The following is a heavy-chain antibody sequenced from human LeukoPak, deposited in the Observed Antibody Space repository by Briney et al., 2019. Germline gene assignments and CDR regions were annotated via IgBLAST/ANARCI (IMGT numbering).Heavy chain of an antibody. D-gene: IGHD5-18*01. J-gene: IGHJ4*02. CDR3: AGNRYSYAGALDY. V-gene: IGHV1-69-2*01. CDR2: VDPEDGET. CDR1: GNTFTDYY. Sequence: ASVKISCKVSGNTFTDYYMHWVQQAPGKGLEWMGLVDPEDGETIYAEKFQGRVTITADTSADTAYMELSSLRSEDTAVYYRAGNRYSYAGALDYWGQGTLVTVSS.